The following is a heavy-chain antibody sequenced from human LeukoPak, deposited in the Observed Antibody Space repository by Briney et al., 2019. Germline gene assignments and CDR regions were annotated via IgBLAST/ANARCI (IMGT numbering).Heavy chain of an antibody. J-gene: IGHJ4*02. CDR3: ASLAVAGTDQFDS. V-gene: IGHV1-18*01. CDR1: GYTFINYG. Sequence: ASVKVSCKASGYTFINYGISWVRQAPGQGLEWMGWISDYSGNTKYAQNFQDRVTMTTDASTSTAYMELRSLRSDDTAVYYCASLAVAGTDQFDSWGQGTLVTVSS. D-gene: IGHD6-19*01. CDR2: ISDYSGNT.